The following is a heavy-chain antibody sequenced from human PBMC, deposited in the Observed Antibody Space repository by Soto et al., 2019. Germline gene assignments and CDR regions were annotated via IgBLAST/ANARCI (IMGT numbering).Heavy chain of an antibody. J-gene: IGHJ6*02. D-gene: IGHD6-19*01. V-gene: IGHV3-21*01. Sequence: GGSLRLSCVASGFTFSSYSMKLVRQAPGKGLEWVSSISSSSRYIYYADSVKGRFTISRDNAKNSLSLQMYSLRTEDTAVYYCAREGGIAVPGTGYYYYYGMDVWGPGTTVTVSS. CDR3: AREGGIAVPGTGYYYYYGMDV. CDR2: ISSSSRYI. CDR1: GFTFSSYS.